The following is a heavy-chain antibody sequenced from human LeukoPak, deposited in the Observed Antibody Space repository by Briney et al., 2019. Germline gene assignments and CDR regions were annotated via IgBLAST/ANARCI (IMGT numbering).Heavy chain of an antibody. Sequence: PGRSLRLSCAASGFTFSSYGMHWVRQAPGKGLEWVAVMSYDGSNKYYADSVKGRFTISRDNSKSTLYLHMNSLRAEDSAVYYCSRGGYCSGGSCSRGTFDIWGQGTMVTVSS. CDR2: MSYDGSNK. D-gene: IGHD2-15*01. V-gene: IGHV3-30*19. J-gene: IGHJ3*02. CDR1: GFTFSSYG. CDR3: SRGGYCSGGSCSRGTFDI.